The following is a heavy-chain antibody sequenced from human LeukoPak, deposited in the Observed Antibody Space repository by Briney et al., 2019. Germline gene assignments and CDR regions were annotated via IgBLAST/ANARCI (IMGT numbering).Heavy chain of an antibody. CDR3: AREQRRGIAAAAELDY. CDR2: IYYSGST. CDR1: GGSISSYY. V-gene: IGHV4-59*01. Sequence: SETLSLTCTVSGGSISSYYWSWIRQPPGKGLGWIGYIYYSGSTNYNPSLKSRVTISVDTSKNQFSLKLSSVTAADTAVYYCAREQRRGIAAAAELDYWGQGTLVTVSS. D-gene: IGHD6-13*01. J-gene: IGHJ4*02.